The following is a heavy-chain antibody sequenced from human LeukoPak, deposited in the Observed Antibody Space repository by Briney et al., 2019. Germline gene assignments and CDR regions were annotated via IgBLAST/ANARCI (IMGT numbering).Heavy chain of an antibody. CDR1: GFIFSNYA. D-gene: IGHD2-8*02. V-gene: IGHV3-23*01. J-gene: IGHJ4*02. CDR2: FTATGGRT. CDR3: AKGPLDPNLVLDY. Sequence: GGSLRLSCAASGFIFSNYAMTWVRQAPGKGLEWVSSFTATGGRTYYADSVKGRFTISRDNSKNTLYLQLNSLRAEDTAVYFCAKGPLDPNLVLDYWGQGTLVTVSS.